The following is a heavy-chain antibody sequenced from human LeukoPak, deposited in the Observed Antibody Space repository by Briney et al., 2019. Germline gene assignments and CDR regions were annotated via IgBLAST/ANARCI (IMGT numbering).Heavy chain of an antibody. Sequence: GGSLRLSCAASGFTFSSYSMNWVRQAPGKGLEWVSSISSSSSYIYYADSVKGRFTISRDNSKNTLYLQMNSLRAEDTAVYYCAKDLRGATYGNYFDYWGQGTLVTVSS. J-gene: IGHJ4*02. CDR2: ISSSSSYI. CDR3: AKDLRGATYGNYFDY. V-gene: IGHV3-21*01. D-gene: IGHD1-26*01. CDR1: GFTFSSYS.